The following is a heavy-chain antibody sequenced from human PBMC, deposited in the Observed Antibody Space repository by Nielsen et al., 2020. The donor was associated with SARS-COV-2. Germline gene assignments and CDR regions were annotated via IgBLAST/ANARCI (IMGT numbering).Heavy chain of an antibody. V-gene: IGHV3-21*01. J-gene: IGHJ6*02. CDR1: GFSFGIYS. D-gene: IGHD3-3*01. CDR3: ARGAYYDPSYTMDV. CDR2: ISSSSSYI. Sequence: GGSLRLSCAASGFSFGIYSMSWVRQAPGKGLEWVSSISSSSSYIYYADSMKGRFTISRDNAKNSLYLQMNSLRAEDTAVYYCARGAYYDPSYTMDVWGQGTTVTVSS.